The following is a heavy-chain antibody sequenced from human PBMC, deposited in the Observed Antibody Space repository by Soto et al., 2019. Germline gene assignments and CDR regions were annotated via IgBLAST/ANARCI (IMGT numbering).Heavy chain of an antibody. V-gene: IGHV1-3*01. CDR2: INAGNGNT. J-gene: IGHJ3*02. D-gene: IGHD2-15*01. Sequence: ASVKVSCKASGYTFTSYAMHWVRQAPGQRLEWMGWINAGNGNTKYSQKFQGRVTITRDTSASTAYMELSSLRSEDTAVYYCARDGRYCSGGSCYWGAFDIWGQGTMVTASS. CDR1: GYTFTSYA. CDR3: ARDGRYCSGGSCYWGAFDI.